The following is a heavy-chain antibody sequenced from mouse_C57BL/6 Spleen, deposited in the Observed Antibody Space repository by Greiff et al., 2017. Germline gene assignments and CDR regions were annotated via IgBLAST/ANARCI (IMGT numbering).Heavy chain of an antibody. V-gene: IGHV2-5*01. Sequence: VQLQQSGPGLVQPSQSLSITCTVSGFSLTSYGVHWVRQSPGKGLEWLGVIWRGGSTDYTAAIMSRLSITKDNSKSQVFFKINSLQADDTAIYYCANEGYFDVWGTGTTVTVSS. CDR2: IWRGGST. CDR3: ANEGYFDV. J-gene: IGHJ1*03. CDR1: GFSLTSYG.